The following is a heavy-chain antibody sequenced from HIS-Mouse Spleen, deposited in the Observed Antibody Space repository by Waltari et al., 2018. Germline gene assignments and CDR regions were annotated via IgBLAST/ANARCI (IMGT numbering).Heavy chain of an antibody. Sequence: EVQLVESGGGLVEPGGSLRLSCAASGFTFSSYWMHWVRQAPGKGLVCVSLINRNGSSTSDVDSVNGRFTISRDNAKNSLYLQMNSLRADNTAVYYCARGPGQYDFCSGYSPLLDYWGQGTLVTVSS. J-gene: IGHJ4*02. CDR1: GFTFSSYW. D-gene: IGHD3-3*01. CDR2: INRNGSST. V-gene: IGHV3-74*01. CDR3: ARGPGQYDFCSGYSPLLDY.